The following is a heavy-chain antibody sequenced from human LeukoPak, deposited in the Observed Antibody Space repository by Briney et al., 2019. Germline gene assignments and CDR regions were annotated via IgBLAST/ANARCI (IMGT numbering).Heavy chain of an antibody. J-gene: IGHJ4*02. V-gene: IGHV3-30-3*01. CDR3: AREARGGPFFDY. Sequence: PGRSLRLSCAASGFTFSSYAMHWVRQAPGKGLEWVAVISYDGSNKYYADSVKGRFTISRDNSKNTLYLQMNSLRAEDTAVYYCAREARGGPFFDYWGQGTLVTVSS. CDR2: ISYDGSNK. D-gene: IGHD3-10*01. CDR1: GFTFSSYA.